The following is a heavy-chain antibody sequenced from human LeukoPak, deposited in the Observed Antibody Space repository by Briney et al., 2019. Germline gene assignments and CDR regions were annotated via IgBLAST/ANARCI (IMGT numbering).Heavy chain of an antibody. CDR2: IYYSGST. Sequence: SETLSLTCSVSGGSISSYYWRWIRQPPGKGLEWIGNIYYSGSTNYNPSLKSRVTMSVDTSKNQFSLKLSSVTAADTAVYYCAREQWLENDAFDIWGQGTMVTVSS. V-gene: IGHV4-59*01. CDR3: AREQWLENDAFDI. CDR1: GGSISSYY. J-gene: IGHJ3*02. D-gene: IGHD6-19*01.